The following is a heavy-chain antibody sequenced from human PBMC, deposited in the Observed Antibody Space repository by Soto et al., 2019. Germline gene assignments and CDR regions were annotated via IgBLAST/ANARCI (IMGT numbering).Heavy chain of an antibody. Sequence: GGSLRLSCAASGFTFSDYAMHWVRQSPGKGLEWVALTSYDGNNEYYTDSVKGRFTISRDNSKNTLFLQMNSPRPEDTAVYYCAKDKGVFNWATSYFDYWGQGALVTVSS. V-gene: IGHV3-30*18. CDR1: GFTFSDYA. CDR3: AKDKGVFNWATSYFDY. D-gene: IGHD1-1*01. CDR2: TSYDGNNE. J-gene: IGHJ4*02.